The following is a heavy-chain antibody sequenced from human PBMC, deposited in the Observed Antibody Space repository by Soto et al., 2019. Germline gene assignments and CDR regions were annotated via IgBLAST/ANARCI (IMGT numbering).Heavy chain of an antibody. CDR1: GGSISSSGYY. CDR3: ARHSGMRRDYYYYGMDV. V-gene: IGHV4-39*01. J-gene: IGHJ6*02. Sequence: SETLSLTCTVTGGSISSSGYYWGWIRQPPGKGLEWIGSIYYSGSTYYNPSLKSRVTISVDTSKNQFSLKLSSVTAADTAVCYCARHSGMRRDYYYYGMDVWGQGTTVT. CDR2: IYYSGST. D-gene: IGHD6-25*01.